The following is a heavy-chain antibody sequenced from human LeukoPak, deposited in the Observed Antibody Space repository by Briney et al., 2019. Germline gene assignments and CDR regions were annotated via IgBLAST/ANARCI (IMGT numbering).Heavy chain of an antibody. CDR3: ARGGMRVVAAKRVFFDY. J-gene: IGHJ4*02. Sequence: PSETLSLTCAVSGGSISSGGYSWSWIRQPPGKGLEWIGYIYHSGSTYYNPSLKSRVTISVDRSKNQFSLKLSSVTAADTAVYYCARGGMRVVAAKRVFFDYWGQGTLVTVSS. CDR1: GGSISSGGYS. D-gene: IGHD5-12*01. V-gene: IGHV4-30-2*01. CDR2: IYHSGST.